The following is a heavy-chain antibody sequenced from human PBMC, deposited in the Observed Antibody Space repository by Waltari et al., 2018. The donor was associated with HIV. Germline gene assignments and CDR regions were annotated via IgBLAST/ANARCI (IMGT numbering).Heavy chain of an antibody. D-gene: IGHD2-21*01. CDR1: GFTFSSYA. Sequence: EVQLLESGGGLVKPGGALRLSCAASGFTFSSYALRWFRQGPGKGLGLVSAISGSGGSTYYADSVKGRFTISRDNSKNTLYLQMNSLRAEDTAVYYCAKTVVRDAFDIWGQGTMVTVSS. CDR3: AKTVVRDAFDI. J-gene: IGHJ3*02. V-gene: IGHV3-23*01. CDR2: ISGSGGST.